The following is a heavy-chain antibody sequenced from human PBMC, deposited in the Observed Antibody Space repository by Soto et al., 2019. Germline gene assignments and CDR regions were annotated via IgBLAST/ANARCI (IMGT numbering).Heavy chain of an antibody. V-gene: IGHV1-69*06. CDR3: ARGRPRSGTPCYYYGLDV. Sequence: QVQLVQSGAEVKKPGSSVKVSCKASGGTFSTYVISWVRQAPGQGLEWMGRVIPMSGSSNYAQKFQGRVTITADKDTSIAYMEVRSLRSEDTAVYYCARGRPRSGTPCYYYGLDVWGQGTTVIVSS. J-gene: IGHJ6*02. D-gene: IGHD1-1*01. CDR1: GGTFSTYV. CDR2: VIPMSGSS.